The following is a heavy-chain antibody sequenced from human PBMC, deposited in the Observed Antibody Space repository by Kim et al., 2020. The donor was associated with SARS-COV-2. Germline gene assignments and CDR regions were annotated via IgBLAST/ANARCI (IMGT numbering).Heavy chain of an antibody. CDR2: INTNTGNP. CDR1: GYTFTSYA. J-gene: IGHJ3*02. V-gene: IGHV7-4-1*02. CDR3: ARDLSMVATWVVDAFDI. Sequence: ASVKVSCKASGYTFTSYAMNWVRQAPGQGLEWMGWINTNTGNPTYAQGFTGRFVFSLDTSVSTAYLQISSLKAEDTAVYYCARDLSMVATWVVDAFDIWGQGTMVTVSS. D-gene: IGHD5-12*01.